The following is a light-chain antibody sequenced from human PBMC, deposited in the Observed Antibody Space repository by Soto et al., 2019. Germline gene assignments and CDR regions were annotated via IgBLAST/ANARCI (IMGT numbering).Light chain of an antibody. CDR1: SSDVGGYNY. CDR2: EVN. V-gene: IGLV2-8*01. CDR3: SSYAGSSNV. Sequence: QSVVNQPPSASGSPGQSVAISCTGTSSDVGGYNYVSWYQQHPGKAPKLMIYEVNKRPSGVPDRFSGSKSGNTASLTVSGLQAEDEADYYCSSYAGSSNVFGTGTKVTVL. J-gene: IGLJ1*01.